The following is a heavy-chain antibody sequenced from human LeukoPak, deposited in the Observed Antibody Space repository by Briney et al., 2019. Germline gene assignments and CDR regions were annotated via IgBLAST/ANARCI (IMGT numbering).Heavy chain of an antibody. CDR2: IYPGDSDT. CDR1: GYSFTSYW. CDR3: ARLGTRSLRAVPGTTEFDY. D-gene: IGHD6-19*01. Sequence: GESLKISCKGSGYSFTSYWVAWVRQMPGKGLEWMGLIYPGDSDTRYGPSFQGQVTISADKSISTAYLQWSSLKASDTAMYYCARLGTRSLRAVPGTTEFDYWGQGTLVTVSS. V-gene: IGHV5-51*01. J-gene: IGHJ4*02.